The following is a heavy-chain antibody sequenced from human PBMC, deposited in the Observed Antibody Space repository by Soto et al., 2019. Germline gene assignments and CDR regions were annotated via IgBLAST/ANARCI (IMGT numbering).Heavy chain of an antibody. Sequence: PWGSMRLSCAASGFSVITSYISFFRHSPWKWLEWVSVIYGGGDTYHAAAVKGRFIISRDNSYNTLYLQMNSLRAEDTAMYYCARAPSGGYGLDVWGQGTTVTVSS. J-gene: IGHJ6*02. CDR1: GFSVITSY. CDR2: IYGGGDT. CDR3: ARAPSGGYGLDV. D-gene: IGHD3-16*01. V-gene: IGHV3-53*01.